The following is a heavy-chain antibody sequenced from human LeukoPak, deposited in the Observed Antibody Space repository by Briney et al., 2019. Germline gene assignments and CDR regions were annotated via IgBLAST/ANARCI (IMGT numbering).Heavy chain of an antibody. J-gene: IGHJ4*02. V-gene: IGHV3-48*02. D-gene: IGHD3-10*01. CDR1: GFTFSPLG. CDR3: ARGRGLTLSYHYFDY. CDR2: ISSGSSTT. Sequence: GGSLRLSCAASGFTFSPLGMNWVRQAPGKGLEWVSYISSGSSTTYYADSVKGRFTISRDNAKNSLYLQVNSLRDEDTAVYYCARGRGLTLSYHYFDYWGQGTLVTVSS.